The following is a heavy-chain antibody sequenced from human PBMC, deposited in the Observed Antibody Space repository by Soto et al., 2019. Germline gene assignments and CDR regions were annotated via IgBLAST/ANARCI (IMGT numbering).Heavy chain of an antibody. Sequence: PGGSLRLSCAASGLTFSSYGMHWVRQAPGKGLEWVAVIWYDGSNKYYADSVKGRFTISRDNSKNTLYLQMNSLRAEDTAVYYCAKDSHYDILTGPLWFDPWGQGTLVTVSS. V-gene: IGHV3-30*02. D-gene: IGHD3-9*01. CDR2: IWYDGSNK. J-gene: IGHJ5*02. CDR1: GLTFSSYG. CDR3: AKDSHYDILTGPLWFDP.